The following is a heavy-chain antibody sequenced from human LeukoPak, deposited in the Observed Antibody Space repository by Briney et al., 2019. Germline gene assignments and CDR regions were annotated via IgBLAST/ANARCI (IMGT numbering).Heavy chain of an antibody. Sequence: SETLSLTCTVSGGSISSYYWSWIRQPPGKGLEWIGYIYDSGTTNYSPSLKSRVTISVDTSKNKISLKLSSVTAAATAVYYCARLTSGWYLDYWGQGTLVTVSS. V-gene: IGHV4-59*08. CDR1: GGSISSYY. CDR2: IYDSGTT. J-gene: IGHJ4*02. D-gene: IGHD6-19*01. CDR3: ARLTSGWYLDY.